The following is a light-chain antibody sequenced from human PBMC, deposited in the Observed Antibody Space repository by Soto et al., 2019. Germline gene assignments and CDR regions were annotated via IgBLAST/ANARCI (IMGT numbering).Light chain of an antibody. V-gene: IGKV3-11*01. CDR1: QSVSSY. J-gene: IGKJ3*01. CDR2: DAS. Sequence: EIVLTQSPATLSLSPGERATLSCRASQSVSSYLAWYQQKPGQAPRLLIYDASNSATGIPARFSGSGSGTDFTLTISSLEPEDFAVYYCQQRSNWPLFTFGPGTKVYIK. CDR3: QQRSNWPLFT.